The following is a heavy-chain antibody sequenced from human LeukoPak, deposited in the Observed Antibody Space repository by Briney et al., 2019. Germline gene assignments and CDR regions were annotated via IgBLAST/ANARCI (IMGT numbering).Heavy chain of an antibody. V-gene: IGHV3-43*02. Sequence: GGSLRLSCTVSGFTFRDFSMHWVRQAPGKGLQWVGLVSGDGGVTHYPDSVKGRFTISRDNNQNSLYLQMNSLTVEDSAFYYCAKGNNTISFNFDYWGQGTLVTVSP. CDR3: AKGNNTISFNFDY. CDR2: VSGDGGVT. J-gene: IGHJ4*02. CDR1: GFTFRDFS. D-gene: IGHD2-2*01.